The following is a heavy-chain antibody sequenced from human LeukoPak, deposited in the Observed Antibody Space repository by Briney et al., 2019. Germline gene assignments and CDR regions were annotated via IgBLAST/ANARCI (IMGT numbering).Heavy chain of an antibody. V-gene: IGHV3-30*03. CDR1: GFTFTNYG. CDR3: ARVRSYGSYYFDY. D-gene: IGHD5-18*01. CDR2: ISYDGSNK. Sequence: GGSLRLSCAASGFTFTNYGMHWVRQAPGKGLEWVAVISYDGSNKYYADSVKGRFTISRDNSTNTLYLQMNSLRAEDTAVYYCARVRSYGSYYFDYWGQGTLVTVSS. J-gene: IGHJ4*02.